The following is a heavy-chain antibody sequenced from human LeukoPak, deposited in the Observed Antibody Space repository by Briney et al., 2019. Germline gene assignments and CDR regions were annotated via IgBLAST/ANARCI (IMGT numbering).Heavy chain of an antibody. J-gene: IGHJ4*02. CDR2: LSGSGGTT. CDR1: GFTFSDYT. Sequence: PGGSLRLSCAASGFTFSDYTINWVRQAPGKGLEWVSGLSGSGGTTYYADSVKGRFTISRDSSKNTLYLQMDSLRAEDTAVYFCARAMMVVANLWGVYDYWGQGTLVTVSS. V-gene: IGHV3-23*01. CDR3: ARAMMVVANLWGVYDY. D-gene: IGHD3-22*01.